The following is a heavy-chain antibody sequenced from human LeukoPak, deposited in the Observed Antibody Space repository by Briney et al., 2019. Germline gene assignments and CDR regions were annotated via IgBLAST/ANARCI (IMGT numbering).Heavy chain of an antibody. CDR3: AGLVGRYSSGLYYYYFDY. Sequence: SGTLSLTCTVSGDSINSLDLRSWVRQPPGKGLEWIGEMYLSGTTHSNPSVKSRVTISIDKSENQFLLNLSSVTAADTAVYYCAGLVGRYSSGLYYYYFDYWGQGTLVTVSS. CDR2: MYLSGTT. J-gene: IGHJ4*02. V-gene: IGHV4-4*02. CDR1: GDSINSLDL. D-gene: IGHD3-22*01.